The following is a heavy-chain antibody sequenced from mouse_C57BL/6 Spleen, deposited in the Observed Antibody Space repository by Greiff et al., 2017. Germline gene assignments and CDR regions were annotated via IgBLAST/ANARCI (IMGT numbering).Heavy chain of an antibody. CDR3: ARSEGYDGAWFAY. Sequence: QVHVKQSGAELAKPGASVKLSCKASGYTFTSYWMHWVKQRPGQGLEWIGYINPSSGYTKYNQKFKDKATLTADKSSSTAYMQLSSLTYEDSAVYYCARSEGYDGAWFAYWGQGTLVTVSA. J-gene: IGHJ3*01. V-gene: IGHV1-7*01. CDR2: INPSSGYT. D-gene: IGHD2-2*01. CDR1: GYTFTSYW.